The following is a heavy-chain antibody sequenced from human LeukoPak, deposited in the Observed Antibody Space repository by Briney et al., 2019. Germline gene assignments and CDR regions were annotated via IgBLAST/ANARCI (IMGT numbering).Heavy chain of an antibody. V-gene: IGHV4-39*07. Sequence: PSETLSLTCTVSGGSISSSSYYWGWIRQPPGRGLEWIGSIYYSGSTYYNPSLKSRVTISVDTSKNQFSLKLSSVTAADTAVYYCVGQQLVGGSDYWGQGTLVTVSS. D-gene: IGHD6-13*01. CDR2: IYYSGST. J-gene: IGHJ4*02. CDR3: VGQQLVGGSDY. CDR1: GGSISSSSYY.